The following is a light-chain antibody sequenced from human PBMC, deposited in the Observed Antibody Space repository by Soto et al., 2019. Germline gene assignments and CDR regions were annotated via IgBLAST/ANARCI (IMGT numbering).Light chain of an antibody. CDR1: QRINNF. V-gene: IGKV1-39*01. CDR2: SAS. CDR3: QQSYTTLWT. J-gene: IGKJ1*01. Sequence: DIQMTQSPSSLAACVGDRVTITCRASQRINNFLNWYQQKPGKAPKLLIYSASSLQTGVSSRFSGSGSGTEFTLTISSLQLEDFATYFCQQSYTTLWTFGPGTKADIK.